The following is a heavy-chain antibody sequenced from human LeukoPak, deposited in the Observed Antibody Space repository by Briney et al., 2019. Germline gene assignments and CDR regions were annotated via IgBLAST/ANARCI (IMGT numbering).Heavy chain of an antibody. Sequence: PSETLSLTCAVYGGSFSGYYWSWIRQPPGKGLEWIGEINHSGSTDYNPSLKSRVTISVDTSKNQFSLKLTSATAADTAVYYCARHYCGSATCYSFSDWGQGTLVTVSS. CDR1: GGSFSGYY. J-gene: IGHJ4*02. CDR2: INHSGST. V-gene: IGHV4-34*01. D-gene: IGHD2-2*01. CDR3: ARHYCGSATCYSFSD.